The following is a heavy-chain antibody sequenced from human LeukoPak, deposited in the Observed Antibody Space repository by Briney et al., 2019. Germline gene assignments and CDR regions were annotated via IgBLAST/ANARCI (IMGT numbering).Heavy chain of an antibody. CDR3: ASGDGYNLFDY. J-gene: IGHJ4*02. Sequence: PSQTLSLTCIMSGGSISSANYCWSWIRQPAGKGLEWIGHIHTSGSTNYNPSLKSRVTISVDTSKNQFSLKLSSVTAADTAVYYCASGDGYNLFDYWGQGTLVTVSS. CDR1: GGSISSANYC. CDR2: IHTSGST. V-gene: IGHV4-61*09. D-gene: IGHD5-24*01.